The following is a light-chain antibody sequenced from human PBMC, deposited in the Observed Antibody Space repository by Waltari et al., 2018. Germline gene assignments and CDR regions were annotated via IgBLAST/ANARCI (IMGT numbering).Light chain of an antibody. V-gene: IGKV3-11*01. Sequence: EIVLTQSPAALSLSPGERATLSCRASESVSSYLAWYQQKPGQAPRLLIYDASTRATGIPARFSGSGSGTDFTLTISSLEPEDFAVYYCQQRFSWPPLTFGQGTRLEIK. CDR3: QQRFSWPPLT. CDR1: ESVSSY. J-gene: IGKJ5*01. CDR2: DAS.